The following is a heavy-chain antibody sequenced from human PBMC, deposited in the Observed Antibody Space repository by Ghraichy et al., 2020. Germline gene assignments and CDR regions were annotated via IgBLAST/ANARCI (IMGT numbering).Heavy chain of an antibody. CDR3: ARGSSVVVVVAATYNWFDP. J-gene: IGHJ5*02. V-gene: IGHV3-30-3*01. D-gene: IGHD2-15*01. CDR1: GFTFSSYA. Sequence: GGSLRLSCAASGFTFSSYAMHWVRQAPGKGLEWVAVISYDGSNKYYADSVKGRFTISRDNSKNTLYLQMNSLRAEDTAVYYCARGSSVVVVVAATYNWFDPWGQGTLVTVSS. CDR2: ISYDGSNK.